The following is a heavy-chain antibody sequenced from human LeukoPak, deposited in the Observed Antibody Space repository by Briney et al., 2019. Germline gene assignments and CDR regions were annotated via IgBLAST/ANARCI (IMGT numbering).Heavy chain of an antibody. CDR2: IRYDGSNK. Sequence: GGSLRLSCAASGFTFSSYGMHWVRQAPGKGLEWVAFIRYDGSNKYYADSVKGRFTISRDNSKNTLYLQMNSLRAEDTAVYYCAKDEGDSSWYSNWFDPWGQGTLVTVSS. V-gene: IGHV3-30*02. CDR1: GFTFSSYG. D-gene: IGHD6-13*01. CDR3: AKDEGDSSWYSNWFDP. J-gene: IGHJ5*02.